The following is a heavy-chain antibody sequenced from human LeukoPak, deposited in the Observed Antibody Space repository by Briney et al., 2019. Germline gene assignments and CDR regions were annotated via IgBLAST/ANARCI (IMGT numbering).Heavy chain of an antibody. D-gene: IGHD3-10*01. CDR1: GGTFSSYA. J-gene: IGHJ6*04. Sequence: SVKVSCKASGGTFSSYAISWVRQAPGQGLEWMGGIIPIFGTANYAQKFQGRVTITAYKSTSTAYMELSSLRSEDTAVYYCARAYGSGSYYHIAIYYYYGMDVWGKGTTVTVSS. V-gene: IGHV1-69*06. CDR3: ARAYGSGSYYHIAIYYYYGMDV. CDR2: IIPIFGTA.